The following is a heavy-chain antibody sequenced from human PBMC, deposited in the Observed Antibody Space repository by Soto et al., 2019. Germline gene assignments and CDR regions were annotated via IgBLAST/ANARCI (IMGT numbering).Heavy chain of an antibody. CDR3: AKAAIWGGGRYYYYYMDV. V-gene: IGHV3-23*03. CDR1: GFIFSGYG. Sequence: EVQLLESGGGLVQPGGSLRLSCAASGFIFSGYGMTWVRQAPGKGLEWVSIINAGGSTTHYADSVKGRFTISRDDSKNTLYLHMNSLRGDDTAVYYCAKAAIWGGGRYYYYYMDVWGKGTTVTVSS. J-gene: IGHJ6*03. CDR2: INAGGSTT. D-gene: IGHD2-15*01.